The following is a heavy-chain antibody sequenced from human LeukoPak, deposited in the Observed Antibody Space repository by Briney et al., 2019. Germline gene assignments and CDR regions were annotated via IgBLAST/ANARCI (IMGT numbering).Heavy chain of an antibody. CDR2: ISWNSGSI. CDR3: AKGGAGSWFDP. Sequence: PGRSLRLSCAASGFTFDDYAMHWVRQAPGKGLEWVSGISWNSGSIGHADSVKGRFTISRDNAKNSLYLQMNSLRAEDTALYYCAKGGAGSWFDPWGQGTLVTVSS. J-gene: IGHJ5*02. CDR1: GFTFDDYA. D-gene: IGHD6-13*01. V-gene: IGHV3-9*01.